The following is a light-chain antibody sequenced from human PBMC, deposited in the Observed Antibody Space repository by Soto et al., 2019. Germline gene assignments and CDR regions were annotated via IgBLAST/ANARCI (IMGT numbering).Light chain of an antibody. CDR2: EVT. J-gene: IGLJ1*01. V-gene: IGLV2-14*01. CDR1: RRDVGGYNY. CDR3: SSYAGSSNV. Sequence: QSALAQPASVSGCPGQSITISCTGTRRDVGGYNYVSWYQQYPGKSPKLLIYEVTHRPSGVSNRFSGSKSGNTASLTISGLQAEDEADYYCSSYAGSSNVFGTGTKVTVL.